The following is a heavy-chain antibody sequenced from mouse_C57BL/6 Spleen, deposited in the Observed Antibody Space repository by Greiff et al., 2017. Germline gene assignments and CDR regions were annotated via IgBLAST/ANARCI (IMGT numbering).Heavy chain of an antibody. Sequence: QVQLQQPGAELVKPGASVKLSCKASGYTFTRYWMHWVKQRPGKGLEWIGMIYPNSGSTNYNEKFKSKATLTVDKSSSTAYMQLSSLTSEDSAVYYDSRFLYDYVYFYYWGQGTTLTVSS. V-gene: IGHV1-64*01. CDR1: GYTFTRYW. CDR2: IYPNSGST. J-gene: IGHJ2*01. CDR3: SRFLYDYVYFYY. D-gene: IGHD2-4*01.